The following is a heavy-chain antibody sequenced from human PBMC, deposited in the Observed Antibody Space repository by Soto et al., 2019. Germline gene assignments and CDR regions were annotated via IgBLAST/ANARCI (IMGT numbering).Heavy chain of an antibody. CDR1: GGSISSSNW. CDR2: IYHSGST. Sequence: PSETLSLTCAVSGGSISSSNWWCWVRQPPGEGLEWMGEIYHSGSTNYNPSLKSRVTISVDKSKNQFSLKLSSVTAAATAVYYCARWERGYSSSSHYYYYGMDVWGQGXPVTVSS. V-gene: IGHV4-4*02. J-gene: IGHJ6*02. CDR3: ARWERGYSSSSHYYYYGMDV. D-gene: IGHD6-6*01.